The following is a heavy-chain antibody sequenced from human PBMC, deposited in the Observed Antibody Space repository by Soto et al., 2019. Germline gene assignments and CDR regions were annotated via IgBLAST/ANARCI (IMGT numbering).Heavy chain of an antibody. CDR1: GFTVSSNY. CDR2: IYSGGST. CDR3: AKETMVTGYDWFDP. J-gene: IGHJ5*02. Sequence: GGSLRLSCAASGFTVSSNYMSWVRQAPGKGLEWVSVIYSGGSTYYADSVKGRFTISRHNSKNTLYLQMNSLRAEDTAVYYCAKETMVTGYDWFDPWGQGTLVTVSS. D-gene: IGHD5-18*01. V-gene: IGHV3-53*01.